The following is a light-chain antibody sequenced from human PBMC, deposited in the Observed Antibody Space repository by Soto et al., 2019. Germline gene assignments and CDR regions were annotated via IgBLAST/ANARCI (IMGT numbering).Light chain of an antibody. J-gene: IGLJ2*01. CDR3: QAWDLSSGDVA. Sequence: SSELTQPPSVSVAPGQTASFTCGGNNVGSKTVHWYQQKPGQAPVLVVYDNSERPSAIPERFSGSSSRNTATLTISRVEAGDEADYCCQAWDLSSGDVAFGGGTKVTVL. V-gene: IGLV3-21*02. CDR1: NVGSKT. CDR2: DNS.